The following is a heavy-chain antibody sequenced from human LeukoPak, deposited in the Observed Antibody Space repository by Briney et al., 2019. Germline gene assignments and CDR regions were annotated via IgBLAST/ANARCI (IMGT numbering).Heavy chain of an antibody. D-gene: IGHD5-18*01. CDR1: GFTYSSYE. J-gene: IGHJ4*02. Sequence: GGSLRLSCAASGFTYSSYEMNWVRQAPGKGLEWVSYISSSGGTIYYADSVKGRFTISRDNAKNSLYLQMNSLRAEDTAVYYCARGGDTDTYFDYWGQGTLVTVSS. CDR3: ARGGDTDTYFDY. CDR2: ISSSGGTI. V-gene: IGHV3-48*03.